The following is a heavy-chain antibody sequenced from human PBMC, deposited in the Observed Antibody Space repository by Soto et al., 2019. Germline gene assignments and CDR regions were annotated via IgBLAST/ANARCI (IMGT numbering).Heavy chain of an antibody. J-gene: IGHJ6*02. V-gene: IGHV1-2*02. CDR3: ASGYYNGSASYYTMDV. CDR2: INPNSGGT. D-gene: IGHD3-10*01. Sequence: ASVKVSCKASGYTFTGYYMHWVRQAPGQGLEWTGWINPNSGGTNYAQKFQGRVTMTRDTSISTAYMELSRLRSDDTAVYYCASGYYNGSASYYTMDVWGQGTTVTVSS. CDR1: GYTFTGYY.